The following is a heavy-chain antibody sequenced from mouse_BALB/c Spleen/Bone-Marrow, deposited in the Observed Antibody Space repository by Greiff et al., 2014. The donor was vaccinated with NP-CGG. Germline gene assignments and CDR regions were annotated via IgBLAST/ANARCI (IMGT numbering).Heavy chain of an antibody. Sequence: QVQLKESGAELVKPGASVKLSCKASGYTFTSYYRYWVKQRPGQGLEWIGEINPNNDGTNFNEKFKSKATLTVDKSSSTTYMQLSSLTSEDSAVYYCARAAYDPYAMDYWGQGTSVTVSS. CDR3: ARAAYDPYAMDY. V-gene: IGHV1S81*02. J-gene: IGHJ4*01. CDR2: INPNNDGT. CDR1: GYTFTSYY. D-gene: IGHD2-3*01.